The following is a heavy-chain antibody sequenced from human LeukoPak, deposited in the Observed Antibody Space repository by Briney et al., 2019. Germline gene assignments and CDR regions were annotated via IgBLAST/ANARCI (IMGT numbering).Heavy chain of an antibody. D-gene: IGHD6-13*01. V-gene: IGHV3-23*01. Sequence: GGTLRLSCAASGFTFSSYAMSWVRQAPGKGLEWGSAISGSGGSTYYADSEKGRFTISRDNSKNTLYLQMTSLRAEDTAVYYCAKALGYSSSWYHGGAFDIWGQGTMVTVSS. CDR2: ISGSGGST. CDR1: GFTFSSYA. J-gene: IGHJ3*02. CDR3: AKALGYSSSWYHGGAFDI.